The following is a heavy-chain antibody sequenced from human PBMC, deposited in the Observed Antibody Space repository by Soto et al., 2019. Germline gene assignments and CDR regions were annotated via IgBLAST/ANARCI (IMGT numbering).Heavy chain of an antibody. CDR1: GFTFSSYA. Sequence: SGGSLRLSCAASGFTFSSYAMHWVRQAPGKGLEWVAVISYDGSNKYYADSVKGRFTISRDNSKNTLYLKMNSLRAEDTAVYYWARGVAARPVPPADYRRQGTLVTVSS. J-gene: IGHJ4*02. V-gene: IGHV3-30-3*01. CDR2: ISYDGSNK. CDR3: ARGVAARPVPPADY. D-gene: IGHD6-6*01.